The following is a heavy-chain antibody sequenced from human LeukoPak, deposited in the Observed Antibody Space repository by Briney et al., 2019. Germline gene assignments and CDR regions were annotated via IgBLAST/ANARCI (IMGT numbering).Heavy chain of an antibody. CDR1: GFSFSSYG. Sequence: GGSLRLSCAASGFSFSSYGMSWVRQAPGKGLEWVSGISGSGGSTYYADSVKGRFTISRDNSKNTLYLQMNSLRAEDTAVYYCARDGMSYGHGSSDYWGQGTLVTVSS. CDR2: ISGSGGST. CDR3: ARDGMSYGHGSSDY. D-gene: IGHD5-18*01. V-gene: IGHV3-23*01. J-gene: IGHJ4*02.